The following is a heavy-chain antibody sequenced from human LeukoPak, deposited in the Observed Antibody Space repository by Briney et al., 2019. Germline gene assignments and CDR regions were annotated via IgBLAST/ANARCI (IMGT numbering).Heavy chain of an antibody. D-gene: IGHD5-18*01. Sequence: GRSLRLSCAASGFTFSSYAMHWVRQAPGKGLEWEAVISYDGSNKYYADSVKGRFTISRDNSKNTLYLQMNSLRAEDTAVYYCARDRGGYSYGCDYWGQGTLVTVSS. CDR3: ARDRGGYSYGCDY. J-gene: IGHJ4*02. CDR2: ISYDGSNK. CDR1: GFTFSSYA. V-gene: IGHV3-30*04.